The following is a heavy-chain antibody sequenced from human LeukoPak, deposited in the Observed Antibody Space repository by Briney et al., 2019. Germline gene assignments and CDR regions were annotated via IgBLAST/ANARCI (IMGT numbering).Heavy chain of an antibody. D-gene: IGHD6-13*01. V-gene: IGHV3-23*01. CDR2: IVGDGGST. CDR1: GFPFSSYA. J-gene: IGHJ4*02. CDR3: AKTHGSSCHPLDF. Sequence: GGSLRLSCAASGFPFSSYAMSWVRQAPGKGLEWVSAIVGDGGSTYYADSVKGRFTISRDNSNNTLYLQMNNLRAEDTAVYYCAKTHGSSCHPLDFWGQGNLVTASS.